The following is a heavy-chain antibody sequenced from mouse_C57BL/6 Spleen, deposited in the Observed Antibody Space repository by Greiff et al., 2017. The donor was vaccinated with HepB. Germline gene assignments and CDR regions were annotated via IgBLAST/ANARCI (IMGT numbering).Heavy chain of an antibody. D-gene: IGHD3-2*02. CDR2: IYPGSGST. CDR1: GYTFTSYW. J-gene: IGHJ3*01. CDR3: ARYSSGYSAWFAY. Sequence: QVQLKQPGAELVKPGASVKMSCKASGYTFTSYWITWVKQRPGQGLEWIGDIYPGSGSTNYNEKFKSKATLTVDTSSSTAYMQLSSLTSEDSAVYYCARYSSGYSAWFAYWGQGTLVTVSA. V-gene: IGHV1-55*01.